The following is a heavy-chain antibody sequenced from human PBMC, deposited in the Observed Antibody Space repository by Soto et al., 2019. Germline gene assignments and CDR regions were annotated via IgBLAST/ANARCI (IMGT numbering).Heavy chain of an antibody. J-gene: IGHJ3*02. Sequence: QLQLQESGPGLVKPSETLSLTCTVSGGSISSSSYYWGWIRQPPGKGLEGIGSIYYSGSTYYNPSLKSRVTISVDTSQNQFSLELGSVTAADTAVYYCARQASGDSARAAFDIWGQGTMVTVSS. D-gene: IGHD4-17*01. CDR2: IYYSGST. CDR3: ARQASGDSARAAFDI. V-gene: IGHV4-39*01. CDR1: GGSISSSSYY.